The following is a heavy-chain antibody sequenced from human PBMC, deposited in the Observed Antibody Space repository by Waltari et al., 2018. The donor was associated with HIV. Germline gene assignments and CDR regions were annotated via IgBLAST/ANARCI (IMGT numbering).Heavy chain of an antibody. CDR1: WFTFRSHA. CDR2: RSYDGSKK. V-gene: IGHV3-30-3*01. D-gene: IGHD3-10*01. CDR3: ARDLNGGPDY. Sequence: QVQLVGSGGGVVQPGRSLRLPSVASWFTFRSHALHRVRQAPGKGLEGVAVRSYDGSKKYYADSVKVRFSISRDKSKNTLYRQMNSLRAEDTAVYYCARDLNGGPDYWGQGTRVTVSS. J-gene: IGHJ4*02.